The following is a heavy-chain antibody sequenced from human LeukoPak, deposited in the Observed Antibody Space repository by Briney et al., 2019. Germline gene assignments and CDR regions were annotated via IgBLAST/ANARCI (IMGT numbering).Heavy chain of an antibody. D-gene: IGHD4-23*01. J-gene: IGHJ4*02. V-gene: IGHV1-3*01. CDR3: ARGKGYGGNLDY. CDR1: GYTFTSYA. Sequence: ASVKVSCKASGYTFTSYAMHWVRQAPGQRLEWMGWINAGNGNTKYSQKFQGRVTITADESTSTAYMELSSLRSEDTAVYYCARGKGYGGNLDYWGQGTLVTVSS. CDR2: INAGNGNT.